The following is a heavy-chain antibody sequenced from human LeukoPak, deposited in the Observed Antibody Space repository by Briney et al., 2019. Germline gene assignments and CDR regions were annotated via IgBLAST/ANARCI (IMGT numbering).Heavy chain of an antibody. CDR2: ISYDGSNK. J-gene: IGHJ6*02. Sequence: QPGRSLRLSCAASGFTFSSYAMHWVRQAPGKGLEWVAVISYDGSNKYYADSVKGRFTISRGNSKNTLYLQMNSLRAEDTAVYYCARVLGRFYYYYGMDVWGQGTTVTVSS. CDR1: GFTFSSYA. CDR3: ARVLGRFYYYYGMDV. V-gene: IGHV3-30-3*01. D-gene: IGHD3-3*02.